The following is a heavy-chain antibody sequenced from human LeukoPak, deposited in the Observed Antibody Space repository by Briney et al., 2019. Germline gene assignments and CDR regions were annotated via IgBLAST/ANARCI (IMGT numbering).Heavy chain of an antibody. CDR2: INSDGSTT. CDR3: ARSPGGYSAIDY. J-gene: IGHJ4*02. Sequence: GGSLRLSCAASGFTFSSYWMHWVRQAPGRGLVWVSRINSDGSTTTYADSVKGRFTISRDNAKNTLYLQVNSLRAEDTALYYCARSPGGYSAIDYWGQGTLVTVSS. D-gene: IGHD3-10*01. V-gene: IGHV3-74*01. CDR1: GFTFSSYW.